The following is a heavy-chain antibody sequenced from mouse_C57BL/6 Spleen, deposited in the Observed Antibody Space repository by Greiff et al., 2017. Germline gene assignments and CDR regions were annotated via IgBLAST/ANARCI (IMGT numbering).Heavy chain of an antibody. CDR2: ISYDGSN. Sequence: ESGPGLVKPSQSLSLTCSVTGYSITSGYYWNWIRQFPGNKLEWMGYISYDGSNNYNPSLKNRISITRDTSKNQFFLKLNSVTTEDTATYYCARDLRFDYWGQGTTLTVSS. CDR3: ARDLRFDY. V-gene: IGHV3-6*01. J-gene: IGHJ2*01. D-gene: IGHD1-1*01. CDR1: GYSITSGYY.